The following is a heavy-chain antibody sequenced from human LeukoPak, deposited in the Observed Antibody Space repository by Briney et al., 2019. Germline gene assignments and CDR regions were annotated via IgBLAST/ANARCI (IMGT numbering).Heavy chain of an antibody. CDR2: ISGNGGST. V-gene: IGHV3-43*01. J-gene: IGHJ4*02. Sequence: GSLRLSFAASGFTFKDYNMHWVRQAPGKGLEWVSLISGNGGSTFYADSVKGRFTISRDNSKNSLYLQMNSLRTDDTALYYCAKEEVSGWSEADYWGQGTLVTVSS. D-gene: IGHD6-19*01. CDR1: GFTFKDYN. CDR3: AKEEVSGWSEADY.